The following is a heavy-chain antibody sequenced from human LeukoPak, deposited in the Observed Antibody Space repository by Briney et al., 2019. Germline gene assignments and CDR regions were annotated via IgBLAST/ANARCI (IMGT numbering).Heavy chain of an antibody. J-gene: IGHJ6*03. CDR2: INHSGST. CDR3: ARVTENYGSGRRHNHYYYYIDV. D-gene: IGHD3-10*01. V-gene: IGHV4-34*01. Sequence: ETLSLTCAVYGGSFSGYYWGWIRQPPGKGLEWMGEINHSGSTNYNPSLRSRVTISLDTSKNQFALKLSSVTAADTAVYYCARVTENYGSGRRHNHYYYYIDVWGKGTTVTISS. CDR1: GGSFSGYY.